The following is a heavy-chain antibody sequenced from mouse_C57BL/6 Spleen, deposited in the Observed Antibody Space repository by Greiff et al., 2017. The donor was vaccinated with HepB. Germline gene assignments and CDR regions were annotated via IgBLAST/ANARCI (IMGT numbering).Heavy chain of an antibody. CDR2: IYPRSGNT. J-gene: IGHJ2*01. Sequence: VKLMESGAELARPGASVKLSCKASGYTFTSYGISWVKQRTGQGLEWIGEIYPRSGNTYYNEKFKGKATLTADKSSSTAYMELRSLTSEDSAVYFCARPLLTTVVATDYWGQGTTLTVSS. V-gene: IGHV1-81*01. CDR3: ARPLLTTVVATDY. D-gene: IGHD1-1*01. CDR1: GYTFTSYG.